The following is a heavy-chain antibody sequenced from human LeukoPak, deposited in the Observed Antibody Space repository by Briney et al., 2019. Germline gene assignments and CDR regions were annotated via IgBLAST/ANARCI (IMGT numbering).Heavy chain of an antibody. CDR3: AKDRNYYYDSSGIDY. Sequence: GGSLRLSCAASGFTFSSYAMSWVRQAPGKGLEWVSAISGSGGSTYYADSVKGRFTISRDNSKNTLYLQMNSPRAEDTAVYYCAKDRNYYYDSSGIDYWGQGTLVTVSS. CDR1: GFTFSSYA. V-gene: IGHV3-23*01. D-gene: IGHD3-22*01. CDR2: ISGSGGST. J-gene: IGHJ4*02.